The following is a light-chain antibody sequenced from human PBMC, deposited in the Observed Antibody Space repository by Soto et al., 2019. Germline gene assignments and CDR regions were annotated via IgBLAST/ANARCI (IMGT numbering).Light chain of an antibody. V-gene: IGLV1-47*01. CDR3: ATWDDSLSGWV. CDR1: SSNIGSNY. J-gene: IGLJ3*02. CDR2: RNN. Sequence: QSVLTQPPSASGTPGQRVTISCSGSSSNIGSNYVYWYQQLPGTAPKLLIYRNNQRPSGVPDRFSGSKSGTSVSLAISGLRSEDEADHYCATWDDSLSGWVFGGGTQLTVL.